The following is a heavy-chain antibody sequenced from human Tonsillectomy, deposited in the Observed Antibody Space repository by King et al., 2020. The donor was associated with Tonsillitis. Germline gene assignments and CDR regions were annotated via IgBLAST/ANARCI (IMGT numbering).Heavy chain of an antibody. CDR2: ISRDGIST. Sequence: VQLVESGGGVVQPGGSLRLSCAASGFTFDDYAMHWVRQAPGKGREWVSLISRDGISTYYADSGRGRFTISRDNSKNSLFLQMNSLRTEDTALYYFAKDIPPRTGDYMDVWGKGTTVTVSS. CDR1: GFTFDDYA. CDR3: AKDIPPRTGDYMDV. V-gene: IGHV3-43*02. D-gene: IGHD1-14*01. J-gene: IGHJ6*03.